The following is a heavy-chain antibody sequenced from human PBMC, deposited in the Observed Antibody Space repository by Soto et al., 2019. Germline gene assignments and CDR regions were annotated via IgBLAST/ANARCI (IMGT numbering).Heavy chain of an antibody. V-gene: IGHV4-31*03. CDR2: IYHSGNT. CDR1: GGSISSGGLY. J-gene: IGHJ6*02. Sequence: SETPSLTCSVSGGSISSGGLYWTWIRQHPGKGLEWIGHIYHSGNTYYSPSLKSRIIISVDTSKKQFSLKVSSVTAADTAVYYCARLVHLYGEEYYFGRDVCGQRTTVIVS. D-gene: IGHD4-17*01. CDR3: ARLVHLYGEEYYFGRDV.